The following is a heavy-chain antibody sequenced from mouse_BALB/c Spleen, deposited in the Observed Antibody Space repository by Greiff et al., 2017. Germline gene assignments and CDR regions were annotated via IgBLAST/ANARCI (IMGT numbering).Heavy chain of an antibody. CDR1: GFTFSSYA. J-gene: IGHJ4*01. Sequence: EVQGVESGGGLVKPGGSLKLSCAASGFTFSSYAMSWVRQSPEKRLEWVAEISSGGSYTYYPDTVTGRFTISRDNAKNTLYLEMSSLRSEDTAMYYCAREGNPHAMDYWGQGTSVTVSS. CDR3: AREGNPHAMDY. V-gene: IGHV5-9-4*01. D-gene: IGHD2-1*01. CDR2: ISSGGSYT.